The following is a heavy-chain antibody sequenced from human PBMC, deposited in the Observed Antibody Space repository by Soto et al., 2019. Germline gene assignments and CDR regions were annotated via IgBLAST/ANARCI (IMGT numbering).Heavy chain of an antibody. CDR3: ARHSPNYCGANCHYAFDI. D-gene: IGHD2-21*02. CDR2: IHYSGST. CDR1: GGSISSSSYY. Sequence: QLQLQESGPGLVKPSETLSLTCTVSGGSISSSSYYWGWIRQPPGKGLEWIGSIHYSGSTHYNSSLKSRVTISVDTSKNQFSLKLSSVTAADTAVYYCARHSPNYCGANCHYAFDIWGQGTMVTVSS. V-gene: IGHV4-39*01. J-gene: IGHJ3*02.